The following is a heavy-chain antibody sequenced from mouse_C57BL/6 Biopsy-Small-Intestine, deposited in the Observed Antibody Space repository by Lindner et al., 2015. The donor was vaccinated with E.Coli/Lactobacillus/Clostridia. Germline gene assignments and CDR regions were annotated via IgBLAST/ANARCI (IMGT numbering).Heavy chain of an antibody. Sequence: VQLQESGPELVKPGASVKMSCKASGYTITDYNIHWVKQSHGKSLEWIGYINPNNGDSTYNQKFKDKATLTVNKSSNTAYMELRSLTSEDSAVYYCATGPLYALDYWGQGTSVTVSS. CDR2: INPNNGDS. D-gene: IGHD6-1*01. CDR3: ATGPLYALDY. V-gene: IGHV1-22*01. CDR1: GYTITDYN. J-gene: IGHJ4*01.